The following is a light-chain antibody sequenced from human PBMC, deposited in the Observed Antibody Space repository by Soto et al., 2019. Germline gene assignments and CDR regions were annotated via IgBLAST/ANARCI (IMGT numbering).Light chain of an antibody. V-gene: IGLV3-21*04. Sequence: SYELTQPPSVSVAPGKTARITCGGNNIGSESVLWYQQKPGQAPVLLSFYDGDRPSGIPERFSGSHSGNTATLTISRVEAGDEADYYCQVWDGSSDHVVFGGGTQLTVL. J-gene: IGLJ2*01. CDR1: NIGSES. CDR3: QVWDGSSDHVV. CDR2: YDG.